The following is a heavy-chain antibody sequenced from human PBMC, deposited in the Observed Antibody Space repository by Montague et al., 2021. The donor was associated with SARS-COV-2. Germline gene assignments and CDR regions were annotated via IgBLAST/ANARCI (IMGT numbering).Heavy chain of an antibody. Sequence: SLRLSWSASGFTFSSYWMGWVRQAPGKGLEWVANIKQDGSEKYYVDSVKGRFTISRDNAKNSLYLQMNSLRAEDTAVYYCARVQRTTGTTRLGTYYYYYYGMDVWGQGTTVTVSS. J-gene: IGHJ6*02. V-gene: IGHV3-7*01. CDR2: IKQDGSEK. CDR3: ARVQRTTGTTRLGTYYYYYYGMDV. D-gene: IGHD1-1*01. CDR1: GFTFSSYW.